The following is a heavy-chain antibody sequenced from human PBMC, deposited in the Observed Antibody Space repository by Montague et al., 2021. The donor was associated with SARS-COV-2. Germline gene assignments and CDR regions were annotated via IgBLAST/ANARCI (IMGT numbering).Heavy chain of an antibody. J-gene: IGHJ5*02. D-gene: IGHD3-10*01. CDR2: IYYSGST. CDR1: GGSISSSSNY. V-gene: IGHV4-39*01. CDR3: ARLVWFGELSSENWFDP. Sequence: SDTLSLTCTVSGGSISSSSNYWGWICQPPGKGLEWIGSIYYSGSTYYNSSLKSRVTISVDTSKNQFSLKLNSVTAADTAVYYCARLVWFGELSSENWFDPWGQGTLVTVSS.